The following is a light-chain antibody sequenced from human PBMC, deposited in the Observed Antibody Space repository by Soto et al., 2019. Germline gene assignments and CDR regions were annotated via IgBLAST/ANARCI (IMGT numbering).Light chain of an antibody. Sequence: EIVLTQSPGTLSLSPGERATLSCRASQKISRSYLAWYQQKPGQAPRFLIYGASSRATGIPDRFSGSGSGTDFTLTISRLEPEDFAVYYCQQYGSSPGTFGGGTKVEIK. CDR3: QQYGSSPGT. V-gene: IGKV3-20*01. CDR2: GAS. CDR1: QKISRSY. J-gene: IGKJ4*01.